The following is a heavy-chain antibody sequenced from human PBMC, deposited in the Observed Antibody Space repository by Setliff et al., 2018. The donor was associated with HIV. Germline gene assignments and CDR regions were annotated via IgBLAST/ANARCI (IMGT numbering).Heavy chain of an antibody. CDR3: ARPRRVRSRAWYWFDI. D-gene: IGHD6-19*01. CDR1: GYSINSGFS. Sequence: PSETLSLTCAASGYSINSGFSRAWIRQPPGQGPQWIGSVYQSGSIYYHPSLQSRVTISVDSSKNQFSLNLFSVTAAATAVYYCARPRRVRSRAWYWFDIWGQGTLVTVS. V-gene: IGHV4-38-2*01. CDR2: VYQSGSI. J-gene: IGHJ5*02.